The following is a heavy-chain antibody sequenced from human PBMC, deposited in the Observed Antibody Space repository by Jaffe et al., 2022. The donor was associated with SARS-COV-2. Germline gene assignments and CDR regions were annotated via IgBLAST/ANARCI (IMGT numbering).Heavy chain of an antibody. D-gene: IGHD3-22*01. CDR1: GFTFSSYD. J-gene: IGHJ6*02. CDR3: ARGSNIYDTSYYGMDV. CDR2: IGTAGDT. V-gene: IGHV3-13*01. Sequence: EVQLVESGGGLVQPGGSLRLSCAASGFTFSSYDMHWVRQATGKGLEWVSAIGTAGDTYYPGSVKGRFTISRENAKNSLYLQMNSLRAGDTAVYYCARGSNIYDTSYYGMDVWGQGTTVTVSS.